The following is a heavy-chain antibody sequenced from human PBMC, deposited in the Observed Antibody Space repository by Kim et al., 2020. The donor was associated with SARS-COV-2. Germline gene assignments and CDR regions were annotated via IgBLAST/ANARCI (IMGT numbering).Heavy chain of an antibody. Sequence: ASVKVSCKASGYTFTGDYMHWVRQAPGKGLEWMGWINPNSCGTNYAQKFQGRVTMTRDMSISTAYMELSRLRSDDTAVYYCASEVAVAASSGISVFDYWGQGTLVTVSS. CDR1: GYTFTGDY. V-gene: IGHV1-2*02. J-gene: IGHJ4*02. D-gene: IGHD6-19*01. CDR2: INPNSCGT. CDR3: ASEVAVAASSGISVFDY.